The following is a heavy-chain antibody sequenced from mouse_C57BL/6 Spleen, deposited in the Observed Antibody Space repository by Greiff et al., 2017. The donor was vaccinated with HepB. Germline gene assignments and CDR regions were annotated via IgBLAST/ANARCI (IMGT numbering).Heavy chain of an antibody. CDR2: ISDGGSYT. V-gene: IGHV5-4*01. Sequence: EVHLVESGGGLVKPGGSLKLSCAASGFTFSSYAMSWVRQTPEKRLEWVATISDGGSYTYYPDNVKGRFTISRDNAKNNLYLQMSHLKSEDTAMYYCARDKASSFAYWGQGTLVTVSA. J-gene: IGHJ3*01. CDR3: ARDKASSFAY. CDR1: GFTFSSYA.